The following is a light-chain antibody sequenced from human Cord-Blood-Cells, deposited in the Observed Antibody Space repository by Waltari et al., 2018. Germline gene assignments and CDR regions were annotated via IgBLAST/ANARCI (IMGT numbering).Light chain of an antibody. CDR3: SSYTSSSTWV. V-gene: IGLV2-14*03. J-gene: IGLJ3*02. CDR2: DVS. Sequence: QSALTQPASVSGSPGQSITISCTGTSSDVGGYNYVSWYQQHPGKAPKLRIYDVSKRPSGVSNRFSGSNSGNTASLTISGLQAEDEADYYCSSYTSSSTWVFGGGTKLTVL. CDR1: SSDVGGYNY.